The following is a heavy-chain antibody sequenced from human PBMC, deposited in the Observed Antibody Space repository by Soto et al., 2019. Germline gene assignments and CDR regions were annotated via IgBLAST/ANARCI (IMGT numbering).Heavy chain of an antibody. V-gene: IGHV4-4*02. J-gene: IGHJ3*02. CDR2: IFHSGNT. Sequence: SETLSLTCAVSGGSISSSNWWTWVRQPPGKGLEWIGEIFHSGNTNYNPSLTSRVTISLDKSKKQFSLKLTSVTAADTAVYYCASPYCSGGVCYNAFNIWGRGTMVTVS. D-gene: IGHD2-15*01. CDR3: ASPYCSGGVCYNAFNI. CDR1: GGSISSSNW.